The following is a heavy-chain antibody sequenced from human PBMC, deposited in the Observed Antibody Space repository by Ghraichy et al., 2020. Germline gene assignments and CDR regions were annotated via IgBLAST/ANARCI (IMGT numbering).Heavy chain of an antibody. CDR3: ARIFITMIALGPFDI. J-gene: IGHJ3*02. Sequence: SGPTLVKPTETLTLTCTVSGFSLSNARMGVSWIRQPPGKALEWLAHIFSNDEKSYSTSLKSRLTISKDTSKSQVVLTMTNMDPVDTATYYCARIFITMIALGPFDIWGQGTMVTVSS. V-gene: IGHV2-26*01. CDR1: GFSLSNARMG. D-gene: IGHD3-22*01. CDR2: IFSNDEK.